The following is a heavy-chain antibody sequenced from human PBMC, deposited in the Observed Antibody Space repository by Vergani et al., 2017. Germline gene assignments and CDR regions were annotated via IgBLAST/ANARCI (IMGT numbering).Heavy chain of an antibody. D-gene: IGHD3-3*01. J-gene: IGHJ6*03. Sequence: VQLLESGGGLVQPGGSLRLSCAASGFTFSSYAMHWVRQAPGKGLEWVAVISYDGSNKYYADSVKGRFTISRDNSKNTLYLQMNSLRAEDTAVYYCARELRVTIFGVVEGEPMDVWGKGTTVTVSS. CDR1: GFTFSSYA. V-gene: IGHV3-30-3*01. CDR2: ISYDGSNK. CDR3: ARELRVTIFGVVEGEPMDV.